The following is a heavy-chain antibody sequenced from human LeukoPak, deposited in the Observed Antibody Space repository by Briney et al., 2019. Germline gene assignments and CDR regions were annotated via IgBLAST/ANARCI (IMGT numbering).Heavy chain of an antibody. V-gene: IGHV3-7*01. D-gene: IGHD2-2*01. CDR1: GFIFGGFW. CDR2: IHPDGSET. CDR3: ARVRRDIVVVPAARYLDY. Sequence: GGSLRLSCEASGFIFGGFWMGWVRRVPGKGLEWVANIHPDGSETSYLDSVKGRFTISRDNAKNSLYLQMNSLRAEDTAVYYCARVRRDIVVVPAARYLDYWGQGTLVTVSS. J-gene: IGHJ4*02.